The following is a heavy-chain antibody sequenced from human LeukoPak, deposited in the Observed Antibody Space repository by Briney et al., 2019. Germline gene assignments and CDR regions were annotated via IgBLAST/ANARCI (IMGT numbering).Heavy chain of an antibody. D-gene: IGHD2-15*01. CDR1: GFTFSDYT. CDR2: TSSSGTTI. CDR3: ARDLQGFVVVAAGL. J-gene: IGHJ4*02. V-gene: IGHV3-11*01. Sequence: PGGSLRLSCAASGFTFSDYTMSWIRQAPGKGLEWVSYTSSSGTTIYYADSVKGRFTVSRDNAKNSLYLQMNSLRAEDTALYYCARDLQGFVVVAAGLWGQGTLVTVSA.